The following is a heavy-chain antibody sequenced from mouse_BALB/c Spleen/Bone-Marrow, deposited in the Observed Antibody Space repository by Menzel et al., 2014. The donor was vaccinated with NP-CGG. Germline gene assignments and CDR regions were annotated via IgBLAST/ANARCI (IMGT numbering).Heavy chain of an antibody. J-gene: IGHJ1*01. D-gene: IGHD1-1*01. Sequence: VQLHQSGAELMKTGASVKISCKATGYTFSSYWIEWVKQRPGHGLEWIGEILPGSGSTNYNEKFKGKATFTADTSSNTAYMQLSSLTSEDSAVYDCAREDGLGYFDVWGAGTTVTGSS. V-gene: IGHV1-9*01. CDR2: ILPGSGST. CDR1: GYTFSSYW. CDR3: AREDGLGYFDV.